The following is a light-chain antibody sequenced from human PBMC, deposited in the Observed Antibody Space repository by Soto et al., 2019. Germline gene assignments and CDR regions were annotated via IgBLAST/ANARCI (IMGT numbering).Light chain of an antibody. CDR3: HQRQSWPRT. V-gene: IGKV3D-20*01. Sequence: IVMTQSPATLSLSPGERATLSCGASQSVSSSYLAWYQQKPGLAPRLLIYHTSNRATGIPARFSGSGSGTDFTLTISSLEPEDFAVYYCHQRQSWPRTFGQGTKVDIK. CDR1: QSVSSSY. CDR2: HTS. J-gene: IGKJ1*01.